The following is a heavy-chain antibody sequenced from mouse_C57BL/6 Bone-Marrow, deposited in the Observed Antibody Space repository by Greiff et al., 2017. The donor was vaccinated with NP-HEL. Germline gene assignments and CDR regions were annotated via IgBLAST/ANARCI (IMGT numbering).Heavy chain of an antibody. CDR1: GSTFSSYG. CDR2: ISSGGSYT. CDR3: ASPYDYDVAWFAY. D-gene: IGHD2-4*01. J-gene: IGHJ3*01. Sequence: EVHLVESGGDLVKPGGSLKLSCAASGSTFSSYGMSWVRQTPDKRLEWVATISSGGSYTYYPDSVKGRFTISRDNAKNTLYLQMSSLKSEDTAMYYCASPYDYDVAWFAYWGQGTLVTVSA. V-gene: IGHV5-6*01.